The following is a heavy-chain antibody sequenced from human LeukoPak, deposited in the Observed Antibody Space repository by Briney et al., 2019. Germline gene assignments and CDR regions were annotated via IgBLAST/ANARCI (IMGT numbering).Heavy chain of an antibody. CDR3: ARYGAARPKGLSRDFDY. J-gene: IGHJ4*02. CDR2: IKQDGSEK. Sequence: PGGSLRLSCAASGFTFSSYWMGWVRQAPGKGLEWVTNIKQDGSEKYYVDSVKGRFTISRDNAKNSLYLQMNSLRAEDTAVYYCARYGAARPKGLSRDFDYWGQGTLVTVSS. CDR1: GFTFSSYW. D-gene: IGHD6-6*01. V-gene: IGHV3-7*01.